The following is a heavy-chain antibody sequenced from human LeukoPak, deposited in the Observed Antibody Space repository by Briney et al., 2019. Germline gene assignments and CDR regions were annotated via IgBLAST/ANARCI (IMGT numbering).Heavy chain of an antibody. J-gene: IGHJ3*01. Sequence: ASVKVSCKASGYTFTSYGISWVRQAPGQGLEWMGWMNPNSGNTGYAQKFQGRVTMTRNTSISTAYMELSSLRSEDTAVYYCARELDGGNSGFSTWGQGTMVTVSS. V-gene: IGHV1-8*02. CDR1: GYTFTSYG. D-gene: IGHD5-12*01. CDR3: ARELDGGNSGFST. CDR2: MNPNSGNT.